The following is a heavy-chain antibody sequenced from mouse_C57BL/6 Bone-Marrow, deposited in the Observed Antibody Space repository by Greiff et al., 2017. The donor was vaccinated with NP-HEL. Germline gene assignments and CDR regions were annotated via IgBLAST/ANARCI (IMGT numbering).Heavy chain of an antibody. Sequence: EVQLQQSGPELVKPGASVKISCKASGYTFTDYYMNWVKQSHGKSLEWIGDINPNNGGTSYNQKFKGKATLTVDKSSSTAYMELRSLTSEDSAVYYCARLRSNVDYWGQGTTRTGSA. CDR1: GYTFTDYY. CDR2: INPNNGGT. V-gene: IGHV1-26*01. D-gene: IGHD1-1*01. J-gene: IGHJ2*01. CDR3: ARLRSNVDY.